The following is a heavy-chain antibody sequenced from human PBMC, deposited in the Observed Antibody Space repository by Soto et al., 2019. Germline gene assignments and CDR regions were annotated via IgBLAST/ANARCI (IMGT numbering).Heavy chain of an antibody. Sequence: QVQLVQSGAEVKKPGSSVKVSCKASGGTFSSYTISWVRQAPGQGLEWMGRIIPILGIANYAQKFQGRVTITADKSTSTAYMELSSLRSEDTAVYYCARGGYRGYDLGARGLDYWGQGTLDTVSS. J-gene: IGHJ4*02. CDR1: GGTFSSYT. D-gene: IGHD5-12*01. V-gene: IGHV1-69*02. CDR2: IIPILGIA. CDR3: ARGGYRGYDLGARGLDY.